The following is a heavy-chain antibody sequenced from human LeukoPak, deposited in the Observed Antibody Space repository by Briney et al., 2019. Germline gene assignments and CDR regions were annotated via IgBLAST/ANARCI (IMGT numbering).Heavy chain of an antibody. Sequence: ASVKVSFKASGYTFTGYYTHWVRQAPGQGLGLMGWINPNSGGTNYAQKFQGRGTMTRDTSISTAYLELSRLRSDDTDVYYCESQFQAYAYYYDSSAFDYWGQGTLVTVSS. CDR3: ESQFQAYAYYYDSSAFDY. CDR2: INPNSGGT. CDR1: GYTFTGYY. D-gene: IGHD3-22*01. J-gene: IGHJ4*02. V-gene: IGHV1-2*02.